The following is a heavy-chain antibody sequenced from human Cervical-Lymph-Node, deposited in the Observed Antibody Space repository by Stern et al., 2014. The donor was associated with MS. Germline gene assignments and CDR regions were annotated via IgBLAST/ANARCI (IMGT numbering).Heavy chain of an antibody. Sequence: VTLKESGPALVKPTQTLTLTCTFSGFSLSTSGMCVSWIRQPPGKALEWLALIDWEDDKCYSTSLKTRLTIAKDTSKNQVVLTITNMDPVDTATYYCARILDYYDSYFDYWGQGTLVTVSS. V-gene: IGHV2-70*01. D-gene: IGHD3-22*01. CDR2: IDWEDDK. CDR3: ARILDYYDSYFDY. CDR1: GFSLSTSGMC. J-gene: IGHJ4*02.